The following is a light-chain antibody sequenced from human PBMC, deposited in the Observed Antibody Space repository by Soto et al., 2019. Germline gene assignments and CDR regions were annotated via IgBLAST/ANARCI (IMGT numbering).Light chain of an antibody. V-gene: IGKV3-15*01. CDR3: QQYNNWPQT. J-gene: IGKJ1*01. Sequence: GERATRACRASQSLRSSLAWYQQKPGQAPRLLIYDAYTRATGIPARFSGSGSGTDFTITISGLQSEDFAVYYCQQYNNWPQTFGPVTQVEIK. CDR1: QSLRSS. CDR2: DAY.